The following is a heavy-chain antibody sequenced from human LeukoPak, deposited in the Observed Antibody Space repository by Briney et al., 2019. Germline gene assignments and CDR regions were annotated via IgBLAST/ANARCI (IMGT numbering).Heavy chain of an antibody. CDR1: GGSISSGDYY. V-gene: IGHV4-30-4*01. D-gene: IGHD3-10*01. Sequence: SETLSLTCTVSGGSISSGDYYWSWIRRPPGKGLEWIGYIYYSGSIYYNPSLKSRVTISVDTSKNQFSLKLSSVTAADTAVYYCARGSRDYYGSGSKFDYWGQGTLVTVSS. J-gene: IGHJ4*02. CDR2: IYYSGSI. CDR3: ARGSRDYYGSGSKFDY.